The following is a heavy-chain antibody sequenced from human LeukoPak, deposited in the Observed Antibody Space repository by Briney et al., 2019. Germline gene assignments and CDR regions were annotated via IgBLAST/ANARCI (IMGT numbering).Heavy chain of an antibody. Sequence: SETLSLTCTVSGGSINSYYWSWIRQHPGKGLEWIGYISYTGSPYYNPSPRSRVTISVDTPKNQFSLKLSSGTAADTALYYCARGPETLRFDYWGQGTLVTVSS. CDR2: ISYTGSP. D-gene: IGHD4-23*01. CDR1: GGSINSYY. CDR3: ARGPETLRFDY. J-gene: IGHJ4*02. V-gene: IGHV4-59*06.